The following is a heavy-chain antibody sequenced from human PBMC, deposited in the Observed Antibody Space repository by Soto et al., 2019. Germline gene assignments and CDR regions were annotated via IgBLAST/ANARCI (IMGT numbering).Heavy chain of an antibody. D-gene: IGHD3-10*01. J-gene: IGHJ6*02. CDR3: ARAGNEYGVDV. CDR1: GGSISSYH. Sequence: QVQLQESGPGLVKPSETLSLTCTVSGGSISSYHWSWIRQSAGQGLEWIGRFYTNGISHYNPSLKSRRSMSADTSKNQLSLTLTSVTAADTGVYYCARAGNEYGVDVWGQGTTVTVSS. CDR2: FYTNGIS. V-gene: IGHV4-4*07.